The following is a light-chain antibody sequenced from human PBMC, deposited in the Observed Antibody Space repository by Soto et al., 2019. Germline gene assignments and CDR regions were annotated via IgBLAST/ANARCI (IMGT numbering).Light chain of an antibody. J-gene: IGKJ2*01. CDR3: QQRSNGPLMYT. CDR2: DAS. Sequence: EIVLTQSPATLSLSPGERATLSCRASQSVSFLAWYQQKPGQAPRLLIYDASNRATGIPARFSGSASGTDFILSISSLEPEDFAVSYCQQRSNGPLMYTFGQGTKLEIK. V-gene: IGKV3-11*01. CDR1: QSVSF.